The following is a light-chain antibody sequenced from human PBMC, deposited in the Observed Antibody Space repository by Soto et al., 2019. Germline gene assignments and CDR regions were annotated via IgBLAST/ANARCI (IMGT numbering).Light chain of an antibody. CDR3: QQYGGSPIT. Sequence: MVLTQSPGTLSLSPGERVTLSCSASQSGTTRLAWYQHKPGQAPTLLRSGASNRASGVPVRFSGSGSGTDFTLTITRLEPEDFALYYCQQYGGSPITFGLGTRLEI. CDR2: GAS. CDR1: QSGTTR. J-gene: IGKJ5*01. V-gene: IGKV3-20*01.